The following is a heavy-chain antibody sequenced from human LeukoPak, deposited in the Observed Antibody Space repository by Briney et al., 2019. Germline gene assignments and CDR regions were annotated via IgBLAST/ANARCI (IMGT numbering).Heavy chain of an antibody. J-gene: IGHJ2*01. CDR1: GFTFSSYE. CDR2: ISSSGSTI. D-gene: IGHD3-22*01. CDR3: AGSDTIGYLPREWDYWYFDR. V-gene: IGHV3-48*03. Sequence: PGGSLRLSCAASGFTFSSYEMNWVRQAPGKGLEWVSYISSSGSTIYYADSVKGRFTISRDNAKNSLYLRMNSLRAEDTAVYYCAGSDTIGYLPREWDYWYFDRWGRGTLVTVSS.